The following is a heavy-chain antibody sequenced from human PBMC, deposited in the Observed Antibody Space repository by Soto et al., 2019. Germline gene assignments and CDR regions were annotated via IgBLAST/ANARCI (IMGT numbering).Heavy chain of an antibody. V-gene: IGHV2-70*11. CDR1: GFSLSTNGMC. D-gene: IGHD6-13*01. CDR3: VRIEGSSRSLNSIDY. Sequence: SGPTLVNPTQTLTLTCTFSGFSLSTNGMCVSWIRQPPGKALEWLARIDWDDDKYYSTSLKTRLTISKDTSKNQVVLTMTNMDPVDTATYYCVRIEGSSRSLNSIDYWGQGTQVTVSS. J-gene: IGHJ4*02. CDR2: IDWDDDK.